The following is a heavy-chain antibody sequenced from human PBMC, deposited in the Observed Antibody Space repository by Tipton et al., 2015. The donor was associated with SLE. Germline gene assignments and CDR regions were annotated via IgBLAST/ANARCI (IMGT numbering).Heavy chain of an antibody. Sequence: SLRLSCAASGFTFSSYGMHWVRQAPGKGLEWVAVISYDGSNKYYADSVKGRFTISRDNSKNTLYLQMNSLRAEDTAVYYCAKDLGYSSSSYFDYWGQGTLVTVSS. CDR3: AKDLGYSSSSYFDY. CDR1: GFTFSSYG. D-gene: IGHD6-6*01. V-gene: IGHV3-30*18. J-gene: IGHJ4*02. CDR2: ISYDGSNK.